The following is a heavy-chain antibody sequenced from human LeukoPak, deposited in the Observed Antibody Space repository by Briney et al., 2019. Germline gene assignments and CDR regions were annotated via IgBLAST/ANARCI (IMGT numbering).Heavy chain of an antibody. CDR1: GFNFRSYE. CDR2: ISSSGTSI. D-gene: IGHD3-16*01. Sequence: TGGSLRLSCAASGFNFRSYEMNWVRQAPGKGLEWVSYISSSGTSIHYADSVKGRFTISRDNAKNSLYLQMNSLRAEDRAVYYCARLYGNYGYYAMDVWGQGTTVTVSS. J-gene: IGHJ6*02. CDR3: ARLYGNYGYYAMDV. V-gene: IGHV3-48*03.